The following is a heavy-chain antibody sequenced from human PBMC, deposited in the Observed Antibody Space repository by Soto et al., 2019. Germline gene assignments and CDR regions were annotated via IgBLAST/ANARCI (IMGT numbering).Heavy chain of an antibody. CDR3: AREVVLYDYLSWFDP. CDR2: IYHSGST. D-gene: IGHD3-10*01. CDR1: GGSISSGGHS. J-gene: IGHJ5*02. V-gene: IGHV4-30-2*01. Sequence: SETLYLTCAVSGGSISSGGHSWSWLRQPPGKGLEWIGYIYHSGSTDYNPSLKSRVTMSVDTSKNQFSLRLSSVTAADRAVYYCAREVVLYDYLSWFDPWDQGALVTVSS.